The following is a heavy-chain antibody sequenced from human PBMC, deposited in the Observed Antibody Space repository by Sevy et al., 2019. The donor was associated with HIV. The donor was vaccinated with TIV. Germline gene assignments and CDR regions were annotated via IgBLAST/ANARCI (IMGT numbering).Heavy chain of an antibody. V-gene: IGHV3-7*03. CDR3: ARGGVLEWPLGPFDY. D-gene: IGHD3-3*01. CDR1: GFTFSRFW. CDR2: INQDGSER. J-gene: IGHJ4*02. Sequence: GGSLRRSCAASGFTFSRFWMSWVRQAPGKGLEWVANINQDGSERYYVDSVKGRFTISRDNAKNSLYLQMNSLRGEDTAVFFCARGGVLEWPLGPFDYWGQGTLVTVSS.